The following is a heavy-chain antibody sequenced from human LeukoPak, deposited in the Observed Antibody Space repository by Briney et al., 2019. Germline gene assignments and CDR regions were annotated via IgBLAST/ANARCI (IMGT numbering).Heavy chain of an antibody. CDR3: ARDLIAAAGTGYYYYYGMDV. D-gene: IGHD6-13*01. CDR1: GLTFSSHW. Sequence: GGSLRLSCAASGLTFSSHWMHWVRQAPGKGLVWVSRITNDGSSTTYADSVKGRFTISRDNAKNMLYLQVNSLRAEDTAVYYCARDLIAAAGTGYYYYYGMDVWGQGTTVTVSS. J-gene: IGHJ6*02. CDR2: ITNDGSST. V-gene: IGHV3-74*01.